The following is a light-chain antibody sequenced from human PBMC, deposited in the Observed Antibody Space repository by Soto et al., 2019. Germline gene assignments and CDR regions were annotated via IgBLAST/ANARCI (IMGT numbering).Light chain of an antibody. CDR1: QDISNY. V-gene: IGKV1-33*01. J-gene: IGKJ5*01. CDR2: DAS. CDR3: QQYDNLIT. Sequence: DIKMIQSPASLSAYVGDRVTITCQASQDISNYLNWYQQKPGKAPKLLIYDASNLETEVPSRFSGSGSGTDFTFTISSLQPEDIATYYCQQYDNLITFGQGTLLE.